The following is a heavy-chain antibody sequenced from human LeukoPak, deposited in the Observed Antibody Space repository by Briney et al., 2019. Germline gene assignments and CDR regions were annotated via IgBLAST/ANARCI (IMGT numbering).Heavy chain of an antibody. CDR3: ACGSSYQGAFDI. J-gene: IGHJ3*02. V-gene: IGHV3-53*01. D-gene: IGHD1-26*01. CDR2: IYSGGST. Sequence: ETLSLTCTVSGGSISSSSYYWGWVRQAPGKGLEWVSVIYSGGSTYYADSVKGRFTISRDNSKNTLYLQMNSLRAEDTAVYYCACGSSYQGAFDIWGQGTMVTVSS. CDR1: GGSISSSSYY.